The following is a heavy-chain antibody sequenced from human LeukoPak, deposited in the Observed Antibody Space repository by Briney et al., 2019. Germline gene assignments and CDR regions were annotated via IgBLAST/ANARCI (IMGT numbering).Heavy chain of an antibody. J-gene: IGHJ6*02. Sequence: ASVKVSCKASGYTFTSYGISWVRQAPGQGLEWMGWISAYNGNTNYAQKLQGRVTMTTDTSTSTAYMELRSLRSDDTAVYHCARAGYSGYDGYYYYGMDVWGQGTTVTVSS. CDR3: ARAGYSGYDGYYYYGMDV. CDR1: GYTFTSYG. V-gene: IGHV1-18*01. D-gene: IGHD5-12*01. CDR2: ISAYNGNT.